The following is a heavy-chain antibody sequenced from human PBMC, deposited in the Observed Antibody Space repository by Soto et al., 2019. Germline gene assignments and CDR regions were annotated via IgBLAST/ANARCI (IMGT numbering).Heavy chain of an antibody. Sequence: EVPLVESGGGLIQPGGSLRLSCAASGFTVSSKYMTWVRQAPGKGLEWVSVIYGGGTTYYADSVKGRFTISRDNSKTTLYLQVNSLSAADTAVYYCVQTTGWPGFDFWGQGTLVTVSS. CDR3: VQTTGWPGFDF. CDR1: GFTVSSKY. CDR2: IYGGGTT. J-gene: IGHJ4*02. D-gene: IGHD6-19*01. V-gene: IGHV3-53*01.